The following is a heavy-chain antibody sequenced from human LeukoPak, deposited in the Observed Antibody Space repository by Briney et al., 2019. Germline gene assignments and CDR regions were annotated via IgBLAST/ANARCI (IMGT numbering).Heavy chain of an antibody. CDR2: IYHSGST. CDR3: TRGAGWLIDY. V-gene: IGHV4-38-2*02. D-gene: IGHD3-16*01. CDR1: GYSISSTYY. Sequence: SETLSLTCTVSGYSISSTYYWGWIRQPPGKGLEWIGSIYHSGSTYYNPSLKSRVTISVDTSKNQFSLKLTSVTAADTAVYYCTRGAGWLIDYWGQGILVTVS. J-gene: IGHJ4*02.